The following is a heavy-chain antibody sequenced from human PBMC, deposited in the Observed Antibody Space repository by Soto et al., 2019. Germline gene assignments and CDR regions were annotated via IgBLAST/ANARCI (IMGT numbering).Heavy chain of an antibody. CDR3: ARGRGYSYGPYYFDY. CDR1: GGSISSEGYY. J-gene: IGHJ4*02. D-gene: IGHD5-18*01. V-gene: IGHV4-31*03. CDR2: IYYSGTT. Sequence: KPXETLFLTCTVSGGSISSEGYYWSWFRQLPGKGLEWIGDIYYSGTTYHNPSLRSRLTISGDASKNQFSLKLSSVTAADTALYYCARGRGYSYGPYYFDYWGQGNLVTVSS.